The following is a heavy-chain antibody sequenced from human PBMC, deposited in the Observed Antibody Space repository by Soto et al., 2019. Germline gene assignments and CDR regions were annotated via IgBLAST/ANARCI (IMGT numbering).Heavy chain of an antibody. CDR3: AEGGDYGPYMDV. Sequence: GGSLRLSCAASGFTFSSYSMNWVRQAPGKGLEWVSSISSSSSYIYYADSVKGRFTISRDNAKNSLYLQMNSLRAEDTAVFYCAEGGDYGPYMDVWGKGTTVTVSS. J-gene: IGHJ6*03. D-gene: IGHD4-17*01. CDR2: ISSSSSYI. CDR1: GFTFSSYS. V-gene: IGHV3-21*01.